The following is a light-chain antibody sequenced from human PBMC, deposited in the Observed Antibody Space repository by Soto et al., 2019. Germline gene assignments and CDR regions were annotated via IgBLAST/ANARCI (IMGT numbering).Light chain of an antibody. Sequence: VLTQSPGTLSLSPGERATLSCRASQSVSNNYLAWYQQKPGQAPRLLIYGASSRATGIPDRFAGSGSGTDFTLTITRLEPEDFAVYYCQQRSNWPPVTFGGGTKVDIK. CDR2: GAS. V-gene: IGKV3D-20*02. J-gene: IGKJ4*01. CDR3: QQRSNWPPVT. CDR1: QSVSNNY.